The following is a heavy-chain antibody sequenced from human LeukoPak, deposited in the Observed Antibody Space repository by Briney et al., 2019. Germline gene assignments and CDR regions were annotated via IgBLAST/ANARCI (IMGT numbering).Heavy chain of an antibody. Sequence: GGSLRLSCAASGFTFSSYSMNWVRQAPGKGLEWVSSISSSSSYIYYADSVKGRFTISRDNAKNSLYLQMNSLRAEDTAVYYCARDFARTTSYYFDYWGQGTLVTVSS. V-gene: IGHV3-21*01. CDR3: ARDFARTTSYYFDY. D-gene: IGHD1-1*01. CDR2: ISSSSSYI. CDR1: GFTFSSYS. J-gene: IGHJ4*02.